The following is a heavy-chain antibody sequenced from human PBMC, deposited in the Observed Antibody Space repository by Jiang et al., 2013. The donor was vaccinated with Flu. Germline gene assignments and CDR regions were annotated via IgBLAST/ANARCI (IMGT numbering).Heavy chain of an antibody. D-gene: IGHD4-17*01. J-gene: IGHJ4*02. Sequence: SGAEVKKPGTSVKVSCKASGFTFSTSAVQWMRQARGQRPEWIGRIVVGSGNTNYAQKFQERVSVTRDMPTSTAYMELSSLRSEDTAVYYCAAQFDLDRGDYVVWGQGTLVTVSS. CDR1: GFTFSTSA. CDR3: AAQFDLDRGDYVV. V-gene: IGHV1-58*01. CDR2: IVVGSGNT.